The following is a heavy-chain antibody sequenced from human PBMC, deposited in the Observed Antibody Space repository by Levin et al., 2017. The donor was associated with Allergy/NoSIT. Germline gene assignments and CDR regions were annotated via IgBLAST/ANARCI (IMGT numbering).Heavy chain of an antibody. Sequence: GESLKISCAASGFTFSGSALHWVRQASGKGLEWVGRIRSKANNYATAYAASVKGRFTISRDDSKNTAYLQMNSLKTEDTAVYYCTTHQTLRELTVSPDYWGQGTLVTVSS. CDR1: GFTFSGSA. D-gene: IGHD2-8*01. CDR3: TTHQTLRELTVSPDY. CDR2: IRSKANNYAT. J-gene: IGHJ4*02. V-gene: IGHV3-73*01.